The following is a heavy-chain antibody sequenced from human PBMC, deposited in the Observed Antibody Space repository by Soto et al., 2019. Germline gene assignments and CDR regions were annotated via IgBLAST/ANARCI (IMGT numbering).Heavy chain of an antibody. CDR2: INPDGSER. D-gene: IGHD2-21*01. Sequence: GGSLRLSCAASGFTFNNYWMTWVRQAPGKELENVANINPDGSERYYVDSVKGRFTISRDNAKNSLYLQMNSLRVEDTALYYCTRDLNHDCGPWGQGTLVTVSS. V-gene: IGHV3-7*04. CDR3: TRDLNHDCGP. CDR1: GFTFNNYW. J-gene: IGHJ5*02.